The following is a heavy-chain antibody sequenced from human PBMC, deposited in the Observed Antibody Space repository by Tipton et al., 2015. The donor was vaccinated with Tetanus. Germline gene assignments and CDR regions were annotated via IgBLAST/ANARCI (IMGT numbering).Heavy chain of an antibody. D-gene: IGHD3-10*01. CDR1: GGTFRYHA. CDR2: IIPVFGTS. CDR3: ARGKDYTGSGSYRYFDL. Sequence: QLVQSGPEVKKPGSSVKVSCKASGGTFRYHAISWVRQAPGQGLEWMGGIIPVFGTSNYAQNFQDRVTVTADKSTSTVYMELRSLRPDDTAVYYCARGKDYTGSGSYRYFDLWGRGTLVTVSS. J-gene: IGHJ2*01. V-gene: IGHV1-69*06.